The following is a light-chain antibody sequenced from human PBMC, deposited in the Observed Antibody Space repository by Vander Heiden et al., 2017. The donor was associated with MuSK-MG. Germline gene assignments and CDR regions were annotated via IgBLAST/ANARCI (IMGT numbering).Light chain of an antibody. V-gene: IGKV2-28*01. J-gene: IGKJ2*01. CDR2: LGS. CDR1: QSLLHSNGYNY. CDR3: RQALQTPYT. Sequence: DVVMTQSPLSLPVTPGEPASISCRPSQSLLHSNGYNYLDWYLQKPGQSPQLLIYLGSNRASGVPDRFSGSGSGTDFRLKISRVEAEDVGVYYCRQALQTPYTFGQGTKLEIK.